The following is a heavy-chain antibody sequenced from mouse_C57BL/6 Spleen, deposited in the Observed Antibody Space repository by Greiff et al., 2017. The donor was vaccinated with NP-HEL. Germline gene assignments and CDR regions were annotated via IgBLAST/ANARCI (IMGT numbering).Heavy chain of an antibody. Sequence: EVKVVESGGGLVKPGGSLKLSCAASGFTFSSYAMSWVRQTPEKRLEWVATISDGGSYTYYPDNVKGRFTISRDNAKNNLYLQMSHLKSEDTAMYYCAREGGLGRNYAMDYWGQGTSVTVSS. CDR2: ISDGGSYT. D-gene: IGHD4-1*01. CDR3: AREGGLGRNYAMDY. CDR1: GFTFSSYA. V-gene: IGHV5-4*01. J-gene: IGHJ4*01.